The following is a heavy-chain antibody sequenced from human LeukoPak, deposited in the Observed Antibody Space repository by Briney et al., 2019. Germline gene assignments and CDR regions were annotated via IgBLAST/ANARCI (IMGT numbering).Heavy chain of an antibody. CDR2: IITILGIA. CDR3: ARTPGGNSRAWFDP. CDR1: VGTFSSYA. J-gene: IGHJ5*02. D-gene: IGHD4-23*01. Sequence: SVKVSCKASVGTFSSYAISSVRQAPGQGLEWMGRIITILGIANYTQKFQGRVTITADKSTSTAYMELSSLRSEDTAVYYCARTPGGNSRAWFDPWGQGTLGTVSS. V-gene: IGHV1-69*04.